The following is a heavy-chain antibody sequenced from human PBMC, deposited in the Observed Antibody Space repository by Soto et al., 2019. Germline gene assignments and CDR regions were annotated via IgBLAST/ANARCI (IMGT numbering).Heavy chain of an antibody. Sequence: QVQLQESGPGLVKPSQTLSLTCTVSGGSISSGGYYWSWIRQHPGKGLEWIGYIYYSGSTYYNPSLKSRVXIXVXXSKNQFSLKLSSVTAADTAVYYCAREEGGMTGFDYWGQGTLVTVSS. V-gene: IGHV4-31*03. CDR3: AREEGGMTGFDY. D-gene: IGHD3-9*01. CDR2: IYYSGST. J-gene: IGHJ4*02. CDR1: GGSISSGGYY.